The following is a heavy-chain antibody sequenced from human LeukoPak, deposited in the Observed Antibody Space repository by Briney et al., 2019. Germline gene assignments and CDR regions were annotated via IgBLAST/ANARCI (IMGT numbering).Heavy chain of an antibody. CDR2: LYFTGSA. CDR3: ARLVPVGAAHFDY. J-gene: IGHJ4*02. CDR1: GDSISSNGYY. Sequence: SETLTLTCTASGDSISSNGYYWGWIRQPPGRGLEWVGTLYFTGSAYYNPSLRSRVAISVDTSKDQFSLRLSSMTAADTAVYYCARLVPVGAAHFDYWGQGTLVTVSS. D-gene: IGHD1-26*01. V-gene: IGHV4-39*01.